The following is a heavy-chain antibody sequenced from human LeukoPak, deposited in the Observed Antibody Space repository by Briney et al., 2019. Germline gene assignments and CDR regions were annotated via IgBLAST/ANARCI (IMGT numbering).Heavy chain of an antibody. CDR3: ARAKNIGYCCSTICHIWFDP. D-gene: IGHD2-2*01. J-gene: IGHJ5*02. CDR2: ISWNSGSI. V-gene: IGHV3-9*01. CDR1: GFTFDDYA. Sequence: HPGGSLRLSCAASGFTFDDYAMHWVRQAPGKGLEWVSGISWNSGSIGYADSVKGRFTISRDNAKNSLYLQMNSLRADDTAVYYCARAKNIGYCCSTICHIWFDPWGQGTLVTVSS.